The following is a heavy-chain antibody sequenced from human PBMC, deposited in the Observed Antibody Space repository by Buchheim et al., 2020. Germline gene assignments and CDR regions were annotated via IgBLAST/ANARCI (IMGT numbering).Heavy chain of an antibody. CDR3: ARDRGGAYYGSGSYPENDAFDI. Sequence: QVQLQESGPGLVKPSGTLSLTCAVSGGSISSSNWWSWVRQPPGKGLEWIGEIYHSGSTNYNPSPKSRVTISVDKSKNQFSLKLSSVTAADTAVYYCARDRGGAYYGSGSYPENDAFDIWGQGT. CDR2: IYHSGST. CDR1: GGSISSSNW. V-gene: IGHV4-4*02. J-gene: IGHJ3*02. D-gene: IGHD3-10*01.